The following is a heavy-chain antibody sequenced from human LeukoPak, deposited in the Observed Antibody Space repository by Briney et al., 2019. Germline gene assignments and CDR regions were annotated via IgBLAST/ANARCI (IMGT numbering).Heavy chain of an antibody. D-gene: IGHD5-18*01. J-gene: IGHJ4*02. Sequence: SGGSLRLSCAASGFTFSSYSMNWIRQAPGKGLEWVSSISSSSSYIYYADSVKGRFTISRDNAKNSLYLQMNSLRAEDTAVYYCARNKKGDRYTYGHDYWGQGTLVTVSS. CDR2: ISSSSSYI. CDR3: ARNKKGDRYTYGHDY. CDR1: GFTFSSYS. V-gene: IGHV3-21*01.